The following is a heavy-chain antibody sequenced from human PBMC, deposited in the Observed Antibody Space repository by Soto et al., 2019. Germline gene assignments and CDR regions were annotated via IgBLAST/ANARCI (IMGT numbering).Heavy chain of an antibody. J-gene: IGHJ3*02. CDR2: IIPMFDMS. Sequence: QVQLVQSGAEVKTPGSSVKVSCKASGGTFSSDTVSWVRQAPGQGLEWMGRIIPMFDMSEYADKFQGRATITADESATTVYMELSSLTSDDTAMYFCARHDYSDYTEDGFETWGQGTVVTVSS. V-gene: IGHV1-69*02. D-gene: IGHD4-17*01. CDR3: ARHDYSDYTEDGFET. CDR1: GGTFSSDT.